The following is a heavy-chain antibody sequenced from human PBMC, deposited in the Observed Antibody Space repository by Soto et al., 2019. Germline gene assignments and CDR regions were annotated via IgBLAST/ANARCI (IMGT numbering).Heavy chain of an antibody. D-gene: IGHD5-12*01. CDR1: GYSITSGYY. CDR3: ARLPYSYSGYDETYFDY. J-gene: IGHJ4*02. CDR2: IYHSGST. V-gene: IGHV4-38-2*01. Sequence: SETLSLTCAVSGYSITSGYYWGWIRQPPGKGLEWIGSIYHSGSTYYNPSLKSRVTISVDTPQKLFSLKLSSVTAADTAVYYCARLPYSYSGYDETYFDYWGQGTLVTVAS.